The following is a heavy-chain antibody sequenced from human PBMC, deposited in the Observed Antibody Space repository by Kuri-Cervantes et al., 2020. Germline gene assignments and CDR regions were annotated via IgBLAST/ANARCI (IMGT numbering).Heavy chain of an antibody. V-gene: IGHV3-53*01. CDR1: GFTVSSNY. Sequence: GESLKISCAASGFTVSSNYMSWVRQAPGKGLEWVSVIYSGGSTYCADSVKGRFTISRDNSKNTLYLQMNSLRAEDTAVYYCAKEKGITMIVVVKYYFDYWGQGTLVTVSS. D-gene: IGHD3-22*01. J-gene: IGHJ4*02. CDR2: IYSGGST. CDR3: AKEKGITMIVVVKYYFDY.